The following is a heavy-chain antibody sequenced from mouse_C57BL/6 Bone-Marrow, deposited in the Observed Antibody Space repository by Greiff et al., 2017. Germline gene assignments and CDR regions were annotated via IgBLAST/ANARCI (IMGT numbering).Heavy chain of an antibody. CDR2: IDPSDSEP. V-gene: IGHV1-52*01. D-gene: IGHD1-1*01. J-gene: IGHJ1*03. Sequence: QVQLQQPGAELVRPGSSVKLSCTASGYTFTSYWMHWVKQRPIQGLEWIGNIDPSDSEPHYNQKFKDKATLTVDKSYSTAYMQLSSLTSEDSAVYYCARCPITPVGAPDFDDWGTGTTVTVSS. CDR3: ARCPITPVGAPDFDD. CDR1: GYTFTSYW.